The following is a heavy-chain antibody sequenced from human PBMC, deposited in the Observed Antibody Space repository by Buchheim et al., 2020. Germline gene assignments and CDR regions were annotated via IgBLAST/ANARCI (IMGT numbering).Heavy chain of an antibody. CDR1: GFTFSSYG. V-gene: IGHV3-30*18. D-gene: IGHD4-11*01. Sequence: QVQLVESGGGVVQPGRSLRLSCAASGFTFSSYGMHWVRQAPGKGLEWVAVISYDGSNKYYADSVKGRFTISRDNSKNTLYLQMNSLRAEDTAVYYCAKDLNPYSNSDWFDPWGQGTL. CDR2: ISYDGSNK. CDR3: AKDLNPYSNSDWFDP. J-gene: IGHJ5*02.